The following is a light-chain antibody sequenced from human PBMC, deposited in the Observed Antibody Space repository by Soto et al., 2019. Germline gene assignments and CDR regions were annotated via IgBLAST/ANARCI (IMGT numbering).Light chain of an antibody. Sequence: EIVLTQSPATLSLSPGERATLSCRASQSVSSYLAWYQQKPGQAPRLLIYDASNRATGIPVRFSGSGSGTDFTLTISSLEPEDFAVYYCQQRSNWPGTFGQGTKVEIK. V-gene: IGKV3-11*01. CDR2: DAS. CDR1: QSVSSY. CDR3: QQRSNWPGT. J-gene: IGKJ1*01.